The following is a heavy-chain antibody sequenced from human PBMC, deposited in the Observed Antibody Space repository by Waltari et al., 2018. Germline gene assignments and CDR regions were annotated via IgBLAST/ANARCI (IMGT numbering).Heavy chain of an antibody. Sequence: QITLKESGPTLVKPTQTLTLTCTFSGFSLSTSGVGVGWIRQPPGKALEWLALIYWNDDKRYSPSLKSRLTITKDTSKNQVVLTMTNMDPVDTATYYCAHSPSSGWYNSEYYFDYWGQGTLVTVSS. CDR2: IYWNDDK. CDR1: GFSLSTSGVG. V-gene: IGHV2-5*01. J-gene: IGHJ4*02. CDR3: AHSPSSGWYNSEYYFDY. D-gene: IGHD6-19*01.